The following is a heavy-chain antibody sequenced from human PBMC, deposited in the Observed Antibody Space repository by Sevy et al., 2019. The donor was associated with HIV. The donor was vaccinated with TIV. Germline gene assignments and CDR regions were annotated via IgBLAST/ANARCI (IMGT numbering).Heavy chain of an antibody. CDR2: VNQDGTDT. Sequence: GGSLRLSCAASGFTFSTYWMTWVRRAPGKGLEWVANVNQDGTDTDYVDSVRGRFTISRDNGRNLLYLPMNSLRAEDTAVYFCARALADWGSFHYSSWGRGVLVTVSS. CDR1: GFTFSTYW. J-gene: IGHJ4*02. CDR3: ARALADWGSFHYSS. D-gene: IGHD3-16*01. V-gene: IGHV3-7*01.